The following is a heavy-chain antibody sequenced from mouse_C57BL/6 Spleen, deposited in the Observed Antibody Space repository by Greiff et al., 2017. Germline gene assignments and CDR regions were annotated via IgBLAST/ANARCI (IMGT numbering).Heavy chain of an antibody. CDR2: IDPSDSYT. D-gene: IGHD1-2*01. CDR1: GYTFTSYW. V-gene: IGHV1-50*01. J-gene: IGHJ2*01. CDR3: ARGTTAGDY. Sequence: QVQLQQPGAELVKPGASVKLSCKASGYTFTSYWMQWVKQRPGQGLEWIGVIDPSDSYTNYNQKFKGKATLTVDTSSSTAYMQLSSLTSEDTAVYYCARGTTAGDYWGQGTTLTVSS.